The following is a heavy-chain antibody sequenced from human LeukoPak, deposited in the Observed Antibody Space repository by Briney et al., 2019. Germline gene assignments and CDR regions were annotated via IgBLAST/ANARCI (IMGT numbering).Heavy chain of an antibody. Sequence: GGSLRLSCAASGLTFSKSWMNSVRQAPGKGLEWIAIIKSDGGETIYVDSVRGRFTISRDNAKNSLHLQMSSMKVEDTAVYFCASGTGWLIESWGQGTQVIVSS. D-gene: IGHD6-19*01. CDR2: IKSDGGET. V-gene: IGHV3-7*01. J-gene: IGHJ4*02. CDR1: GLTFSKSW. CDR3: ASGTGWLIES.